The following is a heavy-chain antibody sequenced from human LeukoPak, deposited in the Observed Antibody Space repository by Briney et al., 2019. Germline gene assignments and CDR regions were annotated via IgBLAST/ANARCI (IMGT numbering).Heavy chain of an antibody. D-gene: IGHD4-11*01. CDR2: IYTSGST. CDR3: ARATVTTSFSYYYYYMDV. J-gene: IGHJ6*03. CDR1: GGSISSYY. V-gene: IGHV4-4*07. Sequence: SETLSLTCAVSGGSISSYYWSWIRQPAGKGLEWIGRIYTSGSTNCNPSLKSRVTMSVDTSKNQFSLKLSSVTAADTAVYYCARATVTTSFSYYYYYMDVWGKGTTVTVSS.